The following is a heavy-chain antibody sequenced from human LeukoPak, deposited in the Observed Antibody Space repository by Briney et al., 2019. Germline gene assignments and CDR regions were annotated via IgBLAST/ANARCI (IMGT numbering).Heavy chain of an antibody. D-gene: IGHD1-26*01. J-gene: IGHJ4*02. CDR2: INPNSGGT. CDR3: ARAPLSGSYGFDY. V-gene: IGHV1-2*02. CDR1: GYTFTGYY. Sequence: ASVKVSCKASGYTFTGYYMHWVRQAPGQGLEWMGWINPNSGGTNYAQKFQGRVTMTRDTSISTAYMELSRLRSDDTAVYYCARAPLSGSYGFDYWGQGTLVTVSS.